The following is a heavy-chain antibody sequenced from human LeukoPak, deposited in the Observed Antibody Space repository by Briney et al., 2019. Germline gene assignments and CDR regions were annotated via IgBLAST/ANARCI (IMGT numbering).Heavy chain of an antibody. Sequence: ETLSLTCTVSGGSISSGDYYWSWIRQPPGKGLEWVSAISGSGGSTYYADSVKGRFTISRDNSKNTLYLQMNSLRAEDTAVYYCAKDRAGREGFDYWGQGTLVTVSS. CDR1: GGSISSGDYY. CDR3: AKDRAGREGFDY. D-gene: IGHD1-26*01. CDR2: ISGSGGST. J-gene: IGHJ4*02. V-gene: IGHV3-23*01.